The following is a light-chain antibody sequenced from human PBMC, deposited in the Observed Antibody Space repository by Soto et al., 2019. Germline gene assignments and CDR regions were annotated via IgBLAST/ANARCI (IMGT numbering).Light chain of an antibody. CDR2: DVS. J-gene: IGLJ2*01. CDR3: SSYTGSSTLVV. CDR1: SSDVGGYDY. Sequence: QCVLTQPASVSGSPGQSSTISCTGTSSDVGGYDYVSWYQHHPGKAPKLMIYDVSNRPSGVSDRFSGSKSGNTASLTISGLQAEDEADYYCSSYTGSSTLVVFGGGTKLTVL. V-gene: IGLV2-14*03.